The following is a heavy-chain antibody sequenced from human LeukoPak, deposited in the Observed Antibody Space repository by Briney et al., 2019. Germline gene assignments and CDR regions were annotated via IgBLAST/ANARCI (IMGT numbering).Heavy chain of an antibody. J-gene: IGHJ4*02. D-gene: IGHD6-6*01. CDR1: GGSISSYH. V-gene: IGHV4-59*12. CDR2: IYSSGST. Sequence: SETLSLTCTVSGGSISSYHWSWIRQPPGKGLQWIGFIYSSGSTNYNPSLKSRVTISVDTSKNQFSLKLSSVTAADTAVYYCARGRSPAARAFNYWGQGTLVTVSS. CDR3: ARGRSPAARAFNY.